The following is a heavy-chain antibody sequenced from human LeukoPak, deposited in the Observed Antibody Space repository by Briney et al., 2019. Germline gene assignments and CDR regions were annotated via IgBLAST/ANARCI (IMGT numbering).Heavy chain of an antibody. Sequence: SVKVSCKASGYTFTGYYMHWVRQAPGQGLEWMGWINPNSGGTNYAQKFQGRVTMTRDTSISTAYMELSRLRSDDTAVYYCARDRAAADGVGNWFDPWGQGTLVTVSS. CDR2: INPNSGGT. CDR1: GYTFTGYY. CDR3: ARDRAAADGVGNWFDP. J-gene: IGHJ5*02. D-gene: IGHD6-13*01. V-gene: IGHV1-2*02.